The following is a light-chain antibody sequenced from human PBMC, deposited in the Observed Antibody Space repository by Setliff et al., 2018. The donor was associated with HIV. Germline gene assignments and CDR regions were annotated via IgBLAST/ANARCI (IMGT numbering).Light chain of an antibody. Sequence: QSALTQPASVSGSPGQSITISCIGTNSDDGGYNRVSWYQQSPGAAPKLLIFEVSNRPSGVPARFSGSKSGNTASLTISGLQSADEADYFCSSHVASLTSPDVFGTGTKVTVL. CDR3: SSHVASLTSPDV. CDR1: NSDDGGYNR. V-gene: IGLV2-18*02. J-gene: IGLJ1*01. CDR2: EVS.